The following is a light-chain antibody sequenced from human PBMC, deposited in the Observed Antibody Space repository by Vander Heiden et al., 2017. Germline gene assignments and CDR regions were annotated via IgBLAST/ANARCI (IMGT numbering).Light chain of an antibody. CDR1: QDISNY. CDR3: QQYDNLPLT. Sequence: DMPMTQSPSSRSASGGDRVTITCQASQDISNYLHWYQQKPGKAPKLLIYDASNLETGVPSRFSGSGSGTDFTFTSSSLQPEDIATYYCQQYDNLPLTFGGGTKVEIK. V-gene: IGKV1-33*01. J-gene: IGKJ4*01. CDR2: DAS.